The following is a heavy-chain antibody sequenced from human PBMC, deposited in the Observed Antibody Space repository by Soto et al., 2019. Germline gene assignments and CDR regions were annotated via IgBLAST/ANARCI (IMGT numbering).Heavy chain of an antibody. CDR1: GYTFTSYD. Sequence: QVQLVQSGAEVKKPGASVKVSCKASGYTFTSYDINWVRQAPGQGLEWMGWMHPGRGSTGYAQKFQGRVTMTRNTSIRTAYMELSSLTSEDPAVYYCAIHGSGNTYFHDSMDVWGRGTTVIVSS. J-gene: IGHJ6*01. D-gene: IGHD3-10*01. CDR2: MHPGRGST. V-gene: IGHV1-8*01. CDR3: AIHGSGNTYFHDSMDV.